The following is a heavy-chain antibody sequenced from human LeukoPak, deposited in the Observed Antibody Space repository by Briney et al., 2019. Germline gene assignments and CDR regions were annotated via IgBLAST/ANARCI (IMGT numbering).Heavy chain of an antibody. Sequence: GGSLRLSCAASGFTFSSYGMHWVRQAPGKGLEWVAFIRYDGSNKYYADSVKGRFAISRDNSKNTLYLQMNSLRAEDTAVYYCAKIWFGELSTDYWGQGTLVTVSS. V-gene: IGHV3-30*02. CDR2: IRYDGSNK. CDR3: AKIWFGELSTDY. D-gene: IGHD3-10*01. CDR1: GFTFSSYG. J-gene: IGHJ4*02.